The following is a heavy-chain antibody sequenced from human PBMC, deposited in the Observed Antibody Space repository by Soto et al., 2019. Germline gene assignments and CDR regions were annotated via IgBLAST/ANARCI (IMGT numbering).Heavy chain of an antibody. V-gene: IGHV5-51*01. Sequence: GESLKISCKGSGYRFPNYWIGWVRQMPGKGLEWMGIIFPRDSDTQYSPSFQGQVTISADTSSNTAYLQWSALKASDTAMYYCARHPADDFSSGSSTYYFDYWGQGSLGTVSA. D-gene: IGHD3-3*01. CDR1: GYRFPNYW. CDR3: ARHPADDFSSGSSTYYFDY. J-gene: IGHJ4*02. CDR2: IFPRDSDT.